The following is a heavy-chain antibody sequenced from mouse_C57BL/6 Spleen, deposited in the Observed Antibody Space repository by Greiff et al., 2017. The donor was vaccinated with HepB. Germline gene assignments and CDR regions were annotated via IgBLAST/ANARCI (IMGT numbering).Heavy chain of an antibody. V-gene: IGHV1-59*01. J-gene: IGHJ3*01. CDR2: IDPSDSYT. CDR1: GYTFTSYW. CDR3: ARSGITTVPYFDY. Sequence: QVQLQQPGAELVRPGTSVKLSCKASGYTFTSYWMHWVKQRPGQGLEWIGVIDPSDSYTNYNQKFKGKATLTVDTSSSTAYMQLSSLTSEDSAVYYCARSGITTVPYFDYWGQGTLVTVSA. D-gene: IGHD1-1*01.